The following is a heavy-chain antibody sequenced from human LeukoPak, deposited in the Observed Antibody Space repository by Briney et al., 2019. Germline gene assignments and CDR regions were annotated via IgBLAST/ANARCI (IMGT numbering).Heavy chain of an antibody. CDR3: TSTYYYDSSGYRAFDI. Sequence: GGSLRLSCAASGFTFSGSAMHWVRQASGKGLEWVGRIRSKANSYATAYAASVKGRFTISRDDSKNTAYLQMNSLKTEDTAVHYCTSTYYYDSSGYRAFDIWGQGTMVTVSS. D-gene: IGHD3-22*01. V-gene: IGHV3-73*01. CDR1: GFTFSGSA. J-gene: IGHJ3*02. CDR2: IRSKANSYAT.